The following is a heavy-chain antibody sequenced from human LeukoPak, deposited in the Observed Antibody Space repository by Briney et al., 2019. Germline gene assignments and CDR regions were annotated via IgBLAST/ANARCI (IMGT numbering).Heavy chain of an antibody. CDR2: ISYDGSNR. J-gene: IGHJ4*02. Sequence: GGSLRLSCAASGFTFSSYGMHWVRQAPGKGLEWVAVISYDGSNRYYADSVKGRFTISRDNSKNTLYLQMNSPRAEDTAVYYCAKDLLYFDWLLPDYWGQETLVTASS. CDR1: GFTFSSYG. V-gene: IGHV3-30*18. D-gene: IGHD3-9*01. CDR3: AKDLLYFDWLLPDY.